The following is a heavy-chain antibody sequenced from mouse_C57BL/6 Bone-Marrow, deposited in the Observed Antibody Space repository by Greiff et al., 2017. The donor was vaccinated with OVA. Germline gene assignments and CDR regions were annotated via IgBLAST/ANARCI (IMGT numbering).Heavy chain of an antibody. J-gene: IGHJ1*03. D-gene: IGHD2-4*01. CDR2: IDPETGGT. Sequence: VQLQQSGAELVRPGASVTLSCKASGYTFTDYEMHWVKQTPVHGLEWIGAIDPETGGTAYNQKFKGKAILTADKSSSTAYMELRSLTSEDSAVYYCTIYDYDGDWYFDVWGTGTTVTVSS. CDR1: GYTFTDYE. CDR3: TIYDYDGDWYFDV. V-gene: IGHV1-15*01.